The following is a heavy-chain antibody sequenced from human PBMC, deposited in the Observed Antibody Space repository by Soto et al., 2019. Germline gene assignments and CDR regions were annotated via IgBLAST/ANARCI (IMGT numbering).Heavy chain of an antibody. Sequence: QVQLVESGGGVVQPGRSLRLSCAASGFTFSSYAMHWVRQAPGKGLEWVAVISDDGSNKYYADSVKGRFTISRDNSKNTLYLQMNSLRAEDTAVYYCARPPHYYDSSGPFDYWGQGTLVTVSS. CDR2: ISDDGSNK. CDR1: GFTFSSYA. J-gene: IGHJ4*02. CDR3: ARPPHYYDSSGPFDY. D-gene: IGHD3-22*01. V-gene: IGHV3-30-3*01.